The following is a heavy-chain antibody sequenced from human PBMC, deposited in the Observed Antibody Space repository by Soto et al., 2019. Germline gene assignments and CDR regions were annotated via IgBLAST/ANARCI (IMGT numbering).Heavy chain of an antibody. J-gene: IGHJ4*02. CDR2: IYPDDSDT. D-gene: IGHD1-26*01. CDR1: GYTFTDYW. Sequence: GESLKISCKGSGYTFTDYWIGWVRQMPGKGLEWMGIIYPDDSDTKYSPSFQGQVTISADKSISTAYLQWNSLKASDTAMYYCARHGGATWIDYWGQGTLVTVPQ. V-gene: IGHV5-51*01. CDR3: ARHGGATWIDY.